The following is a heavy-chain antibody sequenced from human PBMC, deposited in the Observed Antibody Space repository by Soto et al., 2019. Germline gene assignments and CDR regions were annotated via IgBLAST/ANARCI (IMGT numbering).Heavy chain of an antibody. Sequence: TLSLTCTVSGGSISSGGDYWSCIRQHPGKGLEWIGYIYYSGSTYYNPSLKSRVTISVDTSKNQFSLKLSSVTAADTAVHYCARGVARPPEYYFDYCGQGTLVTVSS. D-gene: IGHD2-15*01. CDR3: ARGVARPPEYYFDY. CDR1: GGSISSGGDY. CDR2: IYYSGST. J-gene: IGHJ4*02. V-gene: IGHV4-31*03.